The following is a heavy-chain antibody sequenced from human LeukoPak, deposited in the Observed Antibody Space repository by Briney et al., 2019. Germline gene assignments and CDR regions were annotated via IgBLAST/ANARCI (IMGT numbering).Heavy chain of an antibody. CDR3: TRGSSGRRDY. D-gene: IGHD6-19*01. Sequence: SVKVSCKASGYTFTTCDINWVRQATGQGLEWLGWMNPISVNTGYAQSFQGRVTMTRDTSISTAYMELSNLRSEDTAIYYCTRGSSGRRDYWGQGTLVSLSS. V-gene: IGHV1-8*01. CDR1: GYTFTTCD. J-gene: IGHJ4*02. CDR2: MNPISVNT.